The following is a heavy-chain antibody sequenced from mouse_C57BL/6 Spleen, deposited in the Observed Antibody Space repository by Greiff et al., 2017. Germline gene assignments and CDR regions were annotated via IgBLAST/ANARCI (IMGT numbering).Heavy chain of an antibody. D-gene: IGHD2-1*01. CDR3: ALIYYGNYDAMDY. CDR2: IDPSDSET. V-gene: IGHV1-52*01. J-gene: IGHJ4*01. Sequence: VQLQQSGAELVRPGSSVKLSCKASGYTFTSYWMHWVKQRPIQGLEWIGNIDPSDSETNYNQKFKDKATLTVDKSSSTAYMQLSSLTSEDSAVYYCALIYYGNYDAMDYWGQGTSVTVSS. CDR1: GYTFTSYW.